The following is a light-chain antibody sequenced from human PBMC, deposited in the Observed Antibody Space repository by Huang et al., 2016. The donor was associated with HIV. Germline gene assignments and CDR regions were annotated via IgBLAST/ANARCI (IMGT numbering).Light chain of an antibody. CDR2: GAS. V-gene: IGKV3-15*01. CDR1: QSVGSN. CDR3: QQYNNWPPWT. Sequence: EIVMTQSPATLSVSPGERATLSCRASQSVGSNLAWYQQKPGQDPRLLIYGASTRATGIPARCSGSGSGTEFTLTISSLQSEDFAVYYCQQYNNWPPWTFGQGTKVEIK. J-gene: IGKJ1*01.